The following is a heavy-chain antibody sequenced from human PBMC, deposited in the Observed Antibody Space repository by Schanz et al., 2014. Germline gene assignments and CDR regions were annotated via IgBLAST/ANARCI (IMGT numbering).Heavy chain of an antibody. CDR1: GFTFFTYN. CDR2: IGSSSTTM. J-gene: IGHJ4*02. CDR3: ARGDMVRGVFDY. Sequence: EVYLVESGGGLVQPGGSLRLSCAASGFTFFTYNMNWVRQAPGRGLEWISYIGSSSTTMYYADSVKGRFTISRDNSKNTLYLQMNSLRTEDTAVYYCARGDMVRGVFDYWGQGTLVTVSS. V-gene: IGHV3-48*01. D-gene: IGHD3-10*01.